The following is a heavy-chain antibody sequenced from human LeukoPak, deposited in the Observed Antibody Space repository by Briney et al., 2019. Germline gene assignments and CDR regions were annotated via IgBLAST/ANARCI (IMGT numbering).Heavy chain of an antibody. D-gene: IGHD6-13*01. CDR3: ARDRSNVAASGGWFDP. J-gene: IGHJ5*02. CDR2: IRSDGSNI. Sequence: GGSLRLSCAASGFTFSSYGMHWVRQAPGKGLEWVAFIRSDGSNIYYADSVKGRFTISRDNSKNTLYVQMNSLRAEDTAVYYCARDRSNVAASGGWFDPWGQGTLVIVSS. V-gene: IGHV3-30*02. CDR1: GFTFSSYG.